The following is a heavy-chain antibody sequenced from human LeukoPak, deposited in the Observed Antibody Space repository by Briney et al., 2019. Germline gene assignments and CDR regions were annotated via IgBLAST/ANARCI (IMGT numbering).Heavy chain of an antibody. V-gene: IGHV3-7*01. CDR1: GFTFSRHW. J-gene: IGHJ4*02. D-gene: IGHD2-8*02. CDR2: IKQDGSER. Sequence: TGWSLRLSCATSGFTFSRHWMTWVRQAPGKGPEWVANIKQDGSERYYVHSVRGRFTISRDNAKNALYLQMNSLRVEDTAVYYCARDGGHSTDLDYWGQGILVTVS. CDR3: ARDGGHSTDLDY.